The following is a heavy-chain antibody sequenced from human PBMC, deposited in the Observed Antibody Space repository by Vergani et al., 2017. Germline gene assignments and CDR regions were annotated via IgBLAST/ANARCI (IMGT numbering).Heavy chain of an antibody. Sequence: QLQLQESGPGLVQPSETLSLTCTVSGGSISSSSYYWGWLRQPPGKGLEWIGSIYYSGSTYYNPSLKSRVNISVDTSKNQFSLKRSSVTAADTAVYYCARVPRIVGATDWFDPWGQGTLVTVSS. CDR1: GGSISSSSYY. V-gene: IGHV4-39*07. J-gene: IGHJ5*02. CDR3: ARVPRIVGATDWFDP. CDR2: IYYSGST. D-gene: IGHD1-26*01.